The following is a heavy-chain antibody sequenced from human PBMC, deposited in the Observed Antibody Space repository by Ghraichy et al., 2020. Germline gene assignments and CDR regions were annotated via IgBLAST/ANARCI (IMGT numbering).Heavy chain of an antibody. CDR3: ARDDAATARSSGMDV. V-gene: IGHV3-21*01. CDR1: GFTFSDYD. J-gene: IGHJ6*02. D-gene: IGHD6-13*01. CDR2: ISRSSSHR. Sequence: GGSLRLSCAASGFTFSDYDMNWVRQAPGRGLEWVSYISRSSSHRYFADSVKGRVTISRDNAQNSLYLQMNSLRAEDTAVYYCARDDAATARSSGMDVWGQGTTVTVSS.